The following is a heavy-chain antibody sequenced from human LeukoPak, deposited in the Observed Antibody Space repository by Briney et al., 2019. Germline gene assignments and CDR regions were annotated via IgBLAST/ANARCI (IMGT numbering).Heavy chain of an antibody. Sequence: SETLSLTYTVSGGSFSSYYGRWMGESRGKGVEGIGYVFYSGSPNYTPALKSRVTISLDTSETQFSLNLSSVTAADTAVYYCAREANSPTARYWYFDLWGRGTQVTVSS. V-gene: IGHV4-59*01. CDR3: AREANSPTARYWYFDL. CDR1: GGSFSSYY. D-gene: IGHD2-21*01. CDR2: VFYSGSP. J-gene: IGHJ2*01.